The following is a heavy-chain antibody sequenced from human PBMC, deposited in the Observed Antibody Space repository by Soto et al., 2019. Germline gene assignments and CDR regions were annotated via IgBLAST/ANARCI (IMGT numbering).Heavy chain of an antibody. CDR1: GGSISSSSYY. V-gene: IGHV4-39*01. Sequence: SETLSLTCTVPGGSISSSSYYWGWIRQPPGKGLEWIGSIYYSGSTYYNPSLKSRVTISVDTSMNQFSLKLSSVTAADTPVYYCVRFNYFGSGSSFFFDYWGQVTLVTVSS. CDR3: VRFNYFGSGSSFFFDY. D-gene: IGHD3-10*01. J-gene: IGHJ4*02. CDR2: IYYSGST.